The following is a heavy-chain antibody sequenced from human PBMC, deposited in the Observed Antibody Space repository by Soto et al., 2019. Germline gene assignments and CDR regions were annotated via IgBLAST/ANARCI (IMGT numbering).Heavy chain of an antibody. J-gene: IGHJ3*02. Sequence: QVQLVQSGAEVKKPGSSVKVSCKASGGSFTTNALSWVRQAPGQGLEWIGGIIFVFDTSNYAQKFQGRVTITADESTSTVYMELSSLRSEDTAVYYCARENGGTYNGAFDIWGQGTMVTVSS. CDR2: IIFVFDTS. CDR1: GGSFTTNA. V-gene: IGHV1-69*01. D-gene: IGHD1-26*01. CDR3: ARENGGTYNGAFDI.